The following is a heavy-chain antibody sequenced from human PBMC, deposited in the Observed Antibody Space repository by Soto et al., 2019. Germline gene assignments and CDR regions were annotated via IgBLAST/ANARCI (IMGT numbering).Heavy chain of an antibody. D-gene: IGHD2-21*01. J-gene: IGHJ3*02. CDR1: GYTFTGYY. Sequence: QVQLVQSGAEVKKPGASVQVSCKASGYTFTGYYMHWVRQAPGQGHAWMGWINPNSGGTNYAQKFQGWVTRNRDTSISTGYMELSRLRSDDTEVYYCERYGKALVASLDIWGQGTMGTVS. CDR2: INPNSGGT. V-gene: IGHV1-2*04. CDR3: ERYGKALVASLDI.